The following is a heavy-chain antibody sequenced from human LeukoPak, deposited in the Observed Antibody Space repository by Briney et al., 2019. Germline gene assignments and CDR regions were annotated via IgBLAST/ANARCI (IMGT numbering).Heavy chain of an antibody. Sequence: GGSLRLSCAASGFTFSSYAMSWVRQAPGKGLEWVSTISASGGSTYCADSVKGRFTISRDNSKNTLYLQMNSLRAEDTAVYYCAKAWRYSSSPDAFDIWGQGTMVTVSS. CDR2: ISASGGST. CDR1: GFTFSSYA. D-gene: IGHD6-13*01. CDR3: AKAWRYSSSPDAFDI. V-gene: IGHV3-23*01. J-gene: IGHJ3*02.